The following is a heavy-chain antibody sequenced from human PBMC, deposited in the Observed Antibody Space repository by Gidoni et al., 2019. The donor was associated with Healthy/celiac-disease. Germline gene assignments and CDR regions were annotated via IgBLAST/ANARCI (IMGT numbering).Heavy chain of an antibody. Sequence: QVQLQESGTGLVKPSETLSLTCTVSGGSISSYYWSWSRQPPGKGLKWIGYIYYSGSTNYNPSLKSRVTISVDTSKNQFSLKLSSVTAADTAVYYCASHSPTIAYCGGDCWEGWFDPWGQGTLVTVSS. CDR3: ASHSPTIAYCGGDCWEGWFDP. D-gene: IGHD2-21*01. CDR2: IYYSGST. V-gene: IGHV4-59*01. J-gene: IGHJ5*02. CDR1: GGSISSYY.